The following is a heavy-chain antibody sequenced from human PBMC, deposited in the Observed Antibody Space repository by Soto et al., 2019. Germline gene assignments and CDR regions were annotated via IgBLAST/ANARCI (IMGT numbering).Heavy chain of an antibody. V-gene: IGHV4-59*08. CDR2: ISYSGST. D-gene: IGHD1-20*01. CDR3: ASRYGNAFDI. Sequence: QVQLQESGPGLVKPSETLSLTCTVSGGSISSYYWSWIRQPPGKGLEWIGYISYSGSTNYNPSLKSRVTISVDTAKIRFSLKLSSVTAADTALYYCASRYGNAFDIWGQGTMVTVSS. J-gene: IGHJ3*02. CDR1: GGSISSYY.